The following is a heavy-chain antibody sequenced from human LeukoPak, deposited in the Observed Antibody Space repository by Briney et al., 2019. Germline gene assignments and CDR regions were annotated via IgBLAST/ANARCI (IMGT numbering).Heavy chain of an antibody. V-gene: IGHV3-49*04. CDR2: IRSKTHGGTP. Sequence: GRSLRLSCTASGFTFGDYAFSWVRQAPGKGLQWVTFIRSKTHGGTPEYAASVKGRFTVSRDDSKNIAYLQIDSLKTEDTAVYYCTRARYYGSASYYSDAFDVWGQGTLVTVSS. D-gene: IGHD3-10*01. CDR1: GFTFGDYA. CDR3: TRARYYGSASYYSDAFDV. J-gene: IGHJ3*01.